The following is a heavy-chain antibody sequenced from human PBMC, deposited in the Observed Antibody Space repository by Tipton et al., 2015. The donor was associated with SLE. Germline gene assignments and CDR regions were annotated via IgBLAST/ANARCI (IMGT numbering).Heavy chain of an antibody. D-gene: IGHD6-13*01. Sequence: TLSLTCAVYGGSFSGYYWSWIRQPPGKGLEWIGEISHSGSTNYNPSLKSRVTISVDTSKNQFSLKLSSVTAADTAVYYYARHWQQPLGYFDYWGQGTLVTVSS. J-gene: IGHJ4*02. CDR2: ISHSGST. CDR1: GGSFSGYY. V-gene: IGHV4-34*01. CDR3: ARHWQQPLGYFDY.